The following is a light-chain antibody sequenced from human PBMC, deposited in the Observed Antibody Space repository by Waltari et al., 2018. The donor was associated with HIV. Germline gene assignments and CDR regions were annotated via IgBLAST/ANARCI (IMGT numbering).Light chain of an antibody. CDR1: SSDFGPYNV. CDR3: CSYASSTTFEV. J-gene: IGLJ1*01. V-gene: IGLV2-23*02. Sequence: QSALTQSASVSGSPGQSITISCPGPSSDFGPYNVVSWFQHHPGKAPKLMIYEDTKRPPGVSNRFSGSKSGNTASLTISGLQGEDEADYYCCSYASSTTFEVFGTGTKVTVL. CDR2: EDT.